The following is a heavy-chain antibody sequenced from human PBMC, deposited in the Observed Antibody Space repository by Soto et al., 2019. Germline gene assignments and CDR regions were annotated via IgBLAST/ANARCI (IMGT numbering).Heavy chain of an antibody. Sequence: ASVKVSCKXSGYTFTGYYMHWVRQAPGQGLEWMGWINPNSGGTNYAQKFQGRVTMTRDTSINTAYMELSRLRSDDTAVYYCARDSTYYDFWSGPSPGGMDVWGQGTTVTVSS. CDR3: ARDSTYYDFWSGPSPGGMDV. CDR2: INPNSGGT. D-gene: IGHD3-3*01. J-gene: IGHJ6*02. V-gene: IGHV1-2*02. CDR1: GYTFTGYY.